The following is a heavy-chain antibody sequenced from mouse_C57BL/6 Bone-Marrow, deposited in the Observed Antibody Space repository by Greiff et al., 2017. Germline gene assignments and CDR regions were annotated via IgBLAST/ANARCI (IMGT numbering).Heavy chain of an antibody. CDR2: ISYDGSN. Sequence: EVQVVESGPGLVKPSQSLTLTCSVTGYSITSGYYWNWIRQFPGNKLEWMGYISYDGSNKYNPSLQNRISITRDTSTNQFFLRLNSVTTEDTATYYCARWRYYGTPWGQGTTLTVSS. V-gene: IGHV3-6*01. D-gene: IGHD1-1*01. CDR3: ARWRYYGTP. CDR1: GYSITSGYY. J-gene: IGHJ2*01.